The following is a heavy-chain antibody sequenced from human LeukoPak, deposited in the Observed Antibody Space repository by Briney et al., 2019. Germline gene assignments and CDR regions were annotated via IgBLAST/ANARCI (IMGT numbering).Heavy chain of an antibody. J-gene: IGHJ4*02. V-gene: IGHV3-48*03. CDR2: IGGSGSTR. CDR1: GFTFSSYE. CDR3: VRDPGITGTSY. D-gene: IGHD1-20*01. Sequence: HPGGSLRLSCAASGFTFSSYEMNWVRQAPGKGLEWVSYIGGSGSTRYYTDSVKGRFTISRDNAKNSLYLQMNSLRAEDTAVYYCVRDPGITGTSYWGQGTLVTVSS.